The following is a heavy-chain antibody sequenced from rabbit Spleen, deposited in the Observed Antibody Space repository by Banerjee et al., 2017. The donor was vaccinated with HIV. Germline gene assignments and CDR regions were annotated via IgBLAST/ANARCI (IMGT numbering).Heavy chain of an antibody. V-gene: IGHV1S47*01. CDR3: VRGYDDYGDYTRLDL. Sequence: ELVESGGGLVQAGESLKLSCKTSGIDFSSYAMIWVRPAPGKGLEWIAYIYPSFGVTNYANSVKGRFTISSDSAQNTVFLQMTSLTASDTATYFCVRGYDDYGDYTRLDLWGPGTLVTVS. CDR1: GIDFSSYA. J-gene: IGHJ3*01. D-gene: IGHD2-1*01. CDR2: IYPSFGVT.